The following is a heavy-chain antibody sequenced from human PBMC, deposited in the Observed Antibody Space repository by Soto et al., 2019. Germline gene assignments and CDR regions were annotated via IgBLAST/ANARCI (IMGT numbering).Heavy chain of an antibody. V-gene: IGHV3-23*01. CDR2: IGSSGGAI. D-gene: IGHD3-10*01. J-gene: IGHJ4*02. CDR3: AKALWFGESSHYFDY. CDR1: GFGFDSYA. Sequence: GGSLRLSCVGSGFGFDSYAMSWVRQAPGKGLEWVSGIGSSGGAIVYADSVRGRFTISRDNSRNALYLHMNSLRAGDTAVYYCAKALWFGESSHYFDYWRQGTLVTVSS.